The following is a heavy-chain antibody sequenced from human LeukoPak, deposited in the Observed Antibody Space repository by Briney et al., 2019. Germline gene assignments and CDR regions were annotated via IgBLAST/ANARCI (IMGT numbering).Heavy chain of an antibody. Sequence: GGSLRLSCAASGFTFSSYATSWVRQAPGKGLEWVSAISGSGGSTYYADSVKGRFTISRDNSKNTLYLQMNNLRAEDTAVYYCAKDPSQYSGSYEGPFDYWGQGTLVTVSS. D-gene: IGHD1-26*01. J-gene: IGHJ4*02. CDR1: GFTFSSYA. CDR2: ISGSGGST. V-gene: IGHV3-23*01. CDR3: AKDPSQYSGSYEGPFDY.